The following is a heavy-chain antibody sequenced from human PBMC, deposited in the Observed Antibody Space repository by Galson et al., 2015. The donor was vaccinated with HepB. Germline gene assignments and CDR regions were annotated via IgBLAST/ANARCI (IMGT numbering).Heavy chain of an antibody. D-gene: IGHD3-3*01. J-gene: IGHJ6*02. CDR3: AKLGERFLEWLSMDV. CDR2: ISYDGSNK. V-gene: IGHV3-30*18. CDR1: GFSVTGTY. Sequence: SLRLSCAASGFSVTGTYMGWVRQAPGKGLEWVAVISYDGSNKYYADSVKGRFTISRDNSKNTLYLQMNSLRAEDTAVYYCAKLGERFLEWLSMDVWGQGTTVTVSS.